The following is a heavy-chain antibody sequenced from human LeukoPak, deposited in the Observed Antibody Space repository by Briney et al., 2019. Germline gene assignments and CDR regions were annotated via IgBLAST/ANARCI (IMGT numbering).Heavy chain of an antibody. V-gene: IGHV1-46*01. CDR1: GYTFTRYY. J-gene: IGHJ4*02. D-gene: IGHD3-22*01. CDR2: INPSGGDT. CDR3: ARDRPYYDSSGYDY. Sequence: GASVKLSCKASGYTFTRYYMHWVRQAPGQGLEWMGMINPSGGDTTYAQKLQGRVTMTRDTSTSTVYMELSSLRSEDTAVYYCARDRPYYDSSGYDYWGQGTLVTVSS.